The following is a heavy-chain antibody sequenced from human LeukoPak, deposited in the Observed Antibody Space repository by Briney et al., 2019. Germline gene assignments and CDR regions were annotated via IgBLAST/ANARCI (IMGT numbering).Heavy chain of an antibody. J-gene: IGHJ5*02. D-gene: IGHD6-19*01. CDR2: IYYSGST. CDR3: AKAVAGGWFDP. CDR1: GGSVSSGSYY. Sequence: SETLSLTCTVSGGSVSSGSYYWSWIRQPPGKGLEWIGYIYYSGSTYYNPSLKSRVTISVDTSKNQSSLKLSSVTAADTAVYYCAKAVAGGWFDPWGQGTLVTVSS. V-gene: IGHV4-30-4*01.